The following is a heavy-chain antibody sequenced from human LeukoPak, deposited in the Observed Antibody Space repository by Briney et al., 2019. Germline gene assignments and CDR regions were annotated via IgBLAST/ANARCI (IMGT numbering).Heavy chain of an antibody. D-gene: IGHD6-19*01. CDR1: GYIFTNHY. CDR3: ARGGTSGWRTPNDDY. CDR2: SSPYNGNT. J-gene: IGHJ4*02. V-gene: IGHV1-18*01. Sequence: ASVTVSCKSSGYIFTNHYMHWVRQAPGQGLEWMGWSSPYNGNTNYAQKLRGRVTMTTDTSTSTAYMELRSLRSDDTAVYYCARGGTSGWRTPNDDYWGQGTLVTVSS.